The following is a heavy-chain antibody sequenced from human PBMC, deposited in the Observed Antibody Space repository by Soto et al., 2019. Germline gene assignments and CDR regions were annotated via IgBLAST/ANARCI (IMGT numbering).Heavy chain of an antibody. V-gene: IGHV3-66*01. CDR3: ARDAGYSSGWYLGY. J-gene: IGHJ4*02. Sequence: EVQLVESGGGLVQPGGSLRLSCAASGFTVSSNYMSWVRQAPGKGLEWVSVIYSGGSTYYADSVKGRFTISRDNSKNTLYLQMNSLRAEDTAVYYCARDAGYSSGWYLGYWGQGTLVTVSS. D-gene: IGHD6-19*01. CDR1: GFTVSSNY. CDR2: IYSGGST.